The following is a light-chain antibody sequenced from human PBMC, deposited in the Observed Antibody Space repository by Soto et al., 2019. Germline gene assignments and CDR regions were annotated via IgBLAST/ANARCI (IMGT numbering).Light chain of an antibody. CDR3: CSYAGSNAIHVV. V-gene: IGLV2-23*03. CDR2: EGS. J-gene: IGLJ2*01. Sequence: QSALTQPASVSGSPGQSITISCTGTSSDVGSYNLVSWYQQHPGKAPKLMIYEGSKRPSGVSNRFPGSKSGNTASLTISGLQAEDEADYYCCSYAGSNAIHVVFGGGTKLTVL. CDR1: SSDVGSYNL.